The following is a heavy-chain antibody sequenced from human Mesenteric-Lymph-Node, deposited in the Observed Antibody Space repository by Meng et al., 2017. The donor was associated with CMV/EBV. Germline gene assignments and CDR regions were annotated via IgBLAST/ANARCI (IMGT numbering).Heavy chain of an antibody. J-gene: IGHJ6*02. CDR3: ARDDSSSSSNYGMDV. V-gene: IGHV4-34*01. Sequence: GSLRLSCAVYGGSISGYYWSWIRQPPGKGLEWIGEINHSGSTNYNPSLKSRVTISVDTSKNQFSLKLSSVTAADTAVYYCARDDSSSSSNYGMDVWCQGTTVTVSS. CDR1: GGSISGYY. D-gene: IGHD6-6*01. CDR2: INHSGST.